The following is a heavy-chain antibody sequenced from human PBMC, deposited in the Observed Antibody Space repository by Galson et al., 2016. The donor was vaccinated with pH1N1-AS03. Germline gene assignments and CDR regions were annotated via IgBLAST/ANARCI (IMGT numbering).Heavy chain of an antibody. CDR1: GDSVSSNTAA. V-gene: IGHV6-1*01. Sequence: CAISGDSVSSNTAAWNWIRQSPSRGLEWLGRTYYRSRWYSDYAVFVTSRITITPDTSKNQFSLQLNSVTPEDTAVYYCARDHLGAGPAFDYWGQGTLVTVSS. J-gene: IGHJ4*02. D-gene: IGHD1-26*01. CDR3: ARDHLGAGPAFDY. CDR2: TYYRSRWYS.